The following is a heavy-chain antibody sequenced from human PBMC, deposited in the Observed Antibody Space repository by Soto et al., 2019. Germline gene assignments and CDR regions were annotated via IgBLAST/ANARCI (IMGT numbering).Heavy chain of an antibody. D-gene: IGHD3-22*01. J-gene: IGHJ5*02. V-gene: IGHV4-39*01. CDR3: ARHFQSYYYDSSGYYEPIPFDP. CDR1: GGSISSSSYY. Sequence: SETLSLTCTVSGGSISSSSYYWGWIRQPPGKGLEWIGSIYYSGSTYYNPSLKSRVTISVDTSKNQFSLKLSSVTAADTAVYYCARHFQSYYYDSSGYYEPIPFDPWGQGTLVTVSS. CDR2: IYYSGST.